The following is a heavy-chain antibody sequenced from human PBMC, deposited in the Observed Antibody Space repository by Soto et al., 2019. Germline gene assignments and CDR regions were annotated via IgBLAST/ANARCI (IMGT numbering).Heavy chain of an antibody. Sequence: GGLRLSCAASGFTLSTYWMHCVRQDPGKGLVWVSRINNDGSTTNYADAVKGRFTISRDNAKNTLYLQMNSLTAEDTAVYYCARVARGAWGVFDHWGQGTLVTVS. V-gene: IGHV3-74*01. CDR3: ARVARGAWGVFDH. D-gene: IGHD3-16*01. J-gene: IGHJ4*02. CDR1: GFTLSTYW. CDR2: INNDGSTT.